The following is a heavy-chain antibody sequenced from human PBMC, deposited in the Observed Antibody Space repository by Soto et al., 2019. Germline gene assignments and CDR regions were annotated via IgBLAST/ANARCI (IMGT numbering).Heavy chain of an antibody. CDR2: MSAGGGST. D-gene: IGHD3-10*01. V-gene: IGHV3-23*01. CDR3: AKGSYGSGTDYFYGMDV. CDR1: GFSFSSYA. J-gene: IGHJ6*02. Sequence: LSLSCAASGFSFSSYAMSWVRQAPGKGLEWVSCMSAGGGSTFHADSVKGRFTISRDNSKNTLYLQMNSLRAEDTAVYYCAKGSYGSGTDYFYGMDVRGQGTTVTVSS.